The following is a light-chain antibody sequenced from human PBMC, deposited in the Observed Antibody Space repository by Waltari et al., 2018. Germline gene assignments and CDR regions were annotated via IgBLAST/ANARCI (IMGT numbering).Light chain of an antibody. CDR3: QQYDKWLRYS. CDR2: WAS. V-gene: IGKV4-1*01. CDR1: QSVLSSSNNKNF. J-gene: IGKJ2*01. Sequence: DIVMTQSPDSLTVSLGERATVNCKSSQSVLSSSNNKNFLAWYQQKPGQPPKLLIYWASTRGSGVPDRFSGSGSGTDFTLTISSLQSEDFAVYYCQQYDKWLRYSFGQGTKLEIK.